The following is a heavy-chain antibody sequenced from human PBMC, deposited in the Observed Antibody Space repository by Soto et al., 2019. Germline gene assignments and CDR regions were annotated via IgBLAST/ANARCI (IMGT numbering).Heavy chain of an antibody. J-gene: IGHJ4*02. CDR1: GYTFTGYA. CDR3: ARAVAVPADFDY. Sequence: QVQLVQSGAEEKKPGASVKVSCKASGYTFTGYAMHWVRQAPGQRLEWMGWINAGNGNTKYSQKFQGRVTITRDTSESTAYMELSSLRSEDTAVYYCARAVAVPADFDYWGQGTLVTVS. D-gene: IGHD6-19*01. CDR2: INAGNGNT. V-gene: IGHV1-3*05.